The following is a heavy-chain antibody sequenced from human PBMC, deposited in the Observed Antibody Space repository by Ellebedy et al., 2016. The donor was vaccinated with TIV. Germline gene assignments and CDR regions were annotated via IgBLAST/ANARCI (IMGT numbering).Heavy chain of an antibody. CDR1: GFTFSSYA. V-gene: IGHV3-23*01. D-gene: IGHD1-26*01. CDR2: LNANCVVL. CDR3: ARSGELDS. Sequence: GESLKISCAASGFTFSSYAESWVRQAPGKGLEWVAGLNANCVVLAYADSVKGRFTISRDDAKNSLFLQMNSLSAEDTAVYYCARSGELDSWGQGTLVTVSS. J-gene: IGHJ4*02.